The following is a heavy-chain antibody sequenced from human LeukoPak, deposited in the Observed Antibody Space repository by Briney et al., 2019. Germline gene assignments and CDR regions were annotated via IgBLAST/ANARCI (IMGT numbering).Heavy chain of an antibody. V-gene: IGHV4-61*02. D-gene: IGHD3-22*01. J-gene: IGHJ5*02. CDR1: GGSISNANYY. CDR2: LYTSGST. CDR3: ARVYYDTSPGWFDP. Sequence: SETLSLTCTVSGGSISNANYYWSWIRQPAGKGLEWIGRLYTSGSTNYNPSFKSRVTISVDTSRNQFSLKLSSVTAADTAVYYCARVYYDTSPGWFDPWGQGTLVTVSS.